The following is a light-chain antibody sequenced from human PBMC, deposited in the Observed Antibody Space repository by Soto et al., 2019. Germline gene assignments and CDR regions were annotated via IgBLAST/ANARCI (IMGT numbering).Light chain of an antibody. CDR3: SSCAGRNNLV. CDR2: SNN. CDR1: SSNIGSRT. Sequence: QSVLTQPPSASGSPGQRVTISCSGSSSNIGSRTVTWYQQLPGTAPKLLMFSNNQRPSGVPDRFSGSKSGTSASLAISGLQSGDEANYYCSSCAGRNNLVFGGGTKLTVL. V-gene: IGLV1-44*01. J-gene: IGLJ2*01.